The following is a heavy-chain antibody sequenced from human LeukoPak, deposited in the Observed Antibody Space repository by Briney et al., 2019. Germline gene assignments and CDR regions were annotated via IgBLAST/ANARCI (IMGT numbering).Heavy chain of an antibody. CDR2: ISGSGGST. V-gene: IGHV3-23*01. Sequence: GGSLRLSCEASGFTFTTYNMNWVRQAPGKGLEWVSAISGSGGSTYYADSVKGRFTISRDNSKNTLYLQMNSLRAEDTAVYYCAEDRCQDVWGQGTTVTVS. CDR1: GFTFTTYN. CDR3: AEDRCQDV. J-gene: IGHJ6*02. D-gene: IGHD3-16*02.